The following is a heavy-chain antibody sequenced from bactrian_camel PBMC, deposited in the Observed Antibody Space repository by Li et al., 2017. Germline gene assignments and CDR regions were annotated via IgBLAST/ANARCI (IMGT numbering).Heavy chain of an antibody. Sequence: VQLVESGGGLVQPGGSLRLSCAASGFTFSAYDMNWVRQAPGKGPEWISSIDNGGSLTYYADSVKGRFTISKDKAKDTVYLQMNGLKSEDTALYYCARGWYDFTYWGQGTQVTVS. D-gene: IGHD6*01. CDR3: ARGWYDFTY. J-gene: IGHJ4*01. CDR2: IDNGGSLT. CDR1: GFTFSAYD. V-gene: IGHV3S40*01.